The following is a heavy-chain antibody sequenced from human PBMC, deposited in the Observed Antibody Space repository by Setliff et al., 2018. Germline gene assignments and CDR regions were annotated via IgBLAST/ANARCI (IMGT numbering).Heavy chain of an antibody. CDR2: INYYGSIFDDGTTYST. D-gene: IGHD5-12*01. CDR1: GGSISNSTFY. CDR3: ARGGTFRYFDY. V-gene: IGHV4-39*07. J-gene: IGHJ4*02. Sequence: LSLTCTVSGGSISNSTFYWGWIRQPPGKGLEWIGSINYYGSIFDDGTTYSTYYNPSLKSRATISIDTSKSQFSLNLRSVTAADTAVYYCARGGTFRYFDYWGQGTPVTVSS.